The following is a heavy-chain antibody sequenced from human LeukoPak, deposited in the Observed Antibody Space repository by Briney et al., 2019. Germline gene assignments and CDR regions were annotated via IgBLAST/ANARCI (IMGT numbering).Heavy chain of an antibody. D-gene: IGHD3-10*01. Sequence: PGGSLRLSRAASGFTFNNYAMSWVRQAPGKGLEWVSAISGSGASTYYADSVKGRFTISSDNSKNTLYVQMNSLRAEDTAVYYCAGAVVRAGEIHWGQGTLVTVSS. CDR1: GFTFNNYA. V-gene: IGHV3-23*01. J-gene: IGHJ4*02. CDR2: ISGSGAST. CDR3: AGAVVRAGEIH.